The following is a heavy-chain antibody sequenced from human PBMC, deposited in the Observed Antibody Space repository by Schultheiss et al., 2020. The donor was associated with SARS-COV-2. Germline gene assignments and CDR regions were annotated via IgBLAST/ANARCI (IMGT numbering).Heavy chain of an antibody. CDR1: GGSISSGGYS. Sequence: SETLSLTCTVSGGSISSGGYSWSWIRQPPGKGLEWIGNIYHSGSTNYNPSLKSRVTISVDKSKNQFSLKLSSVTAADTAVYYCAKGIAAAGTLDYWGQGTLVTVSS. CDR2: IYHSGST. J-gene: IGHJ4*02. V-gene: IGHV4-30-2*02. CDR3: AKGIAAAGTLDY. D-gene: IGHD6-13*01.